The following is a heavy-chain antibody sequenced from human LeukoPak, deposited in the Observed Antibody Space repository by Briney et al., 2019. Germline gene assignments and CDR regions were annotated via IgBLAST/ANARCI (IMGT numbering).Heavy chain of an antibody. CDR1: GFTFSSYE. D-gene: IGHD1-26*01. J-gene: IGHJ4*02. V-gene: IGHV3-48*03. CDR3: ARAPHSGSYFDY. Sequence: GGSLRLSCAASGFTFSSYEMNWVRQAPGKGLEWVSYISSSGSTIYYADSVKGRFTISRDNAKNSLYLQMNSLRAEDTAVYYCARAPHSGSYFDYWGQGTLVTVSS. CDR2: ISSSGSTI.